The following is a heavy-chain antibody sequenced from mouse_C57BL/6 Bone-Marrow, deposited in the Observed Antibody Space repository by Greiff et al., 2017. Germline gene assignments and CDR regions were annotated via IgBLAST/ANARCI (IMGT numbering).Heavy chain of an antibody. CDR2: IYPGSGST. CDR3: ARWNYDGSIYYFDY. Sequence: QVQLQQPGAELVKPGASVKMSCKASGYTFTSYWITWVKQRPGQGLEWIGDIYPGSGSTNYNEKFKSKATLTVDTSSSTAYMQLSSLTSDDSAVYYCARWNYDGSIYYFDYWGQGTTLTASS. CDR1: GYTFTSYW. J-gene: IGHJ2*01. V-gene: IGHV1-55*01. D-gene: IGHD1-1*01.